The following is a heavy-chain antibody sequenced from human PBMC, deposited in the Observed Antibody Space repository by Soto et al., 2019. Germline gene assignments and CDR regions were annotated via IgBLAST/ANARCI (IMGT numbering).Heavy chain of an antibody. CDR2: IYYSGST. CDR1: GGSISSYY. Sequence: PSETLSLTCTVSGGSISSYYWSWIRQPPGKGLEWIGYIYYSGSTNYNPSLKSRVTISVDTSKNQFSLKLSSVTAADTAVYYCARHFRGGYDPQFDYWGQGTQVTVSS. CDR3: ARHFRGGYDPQFDY. D-gene: IGHD5-12*01. V-gene: IGHV4-59*08. J-gene: IGHJ4*02.